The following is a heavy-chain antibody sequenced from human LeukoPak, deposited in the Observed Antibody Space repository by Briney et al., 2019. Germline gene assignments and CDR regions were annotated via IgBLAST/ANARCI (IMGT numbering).Heavy chain of an antibody. CDR1: GASISSYY. CDR2: IYASGGT. Sequence: KSSETLSLTCTVSGASISSYYWSWIRQPAGKGLEWIGRIYASGGTNYNPSLNNRVTMSVDTSKNQFSLKLSSVTAADTAIYYCARDNNWFDSWGQGTLVTVSS. V-gene: IGHV4-4*07. J-gene: IGHJ5*01. CDR3: ARDNNWFDS.